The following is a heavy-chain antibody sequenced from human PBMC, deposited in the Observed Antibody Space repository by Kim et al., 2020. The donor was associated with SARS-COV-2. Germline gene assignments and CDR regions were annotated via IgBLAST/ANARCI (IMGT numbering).Heavy chain of an antibody. D-gene: IGHD2-15*01. Sequence: SETLSLTCAVYGGSFSGYYWSWIRQPPGKGLEWIGEINHSGSTNYNPSLKSRVTISVDTSKNQFSLKLSSVTAADTAVYYCARGPKVVRLRIGYCSGGSCYSGPSAFDPWGQGTLVTVSS. CDR1: GGSFSGYY. V-gene: IGHV4-34*01. J-gene: IGHJ5*02. CDR2: INHSGST. CDR3: ARGPKVVRLRIGYCSGGSCYSGPSAFDP.